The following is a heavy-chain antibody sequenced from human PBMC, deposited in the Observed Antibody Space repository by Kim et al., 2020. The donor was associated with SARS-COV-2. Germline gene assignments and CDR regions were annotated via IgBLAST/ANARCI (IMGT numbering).Heavy chain of an antibody. CDR1: GGSFSGYY. V-gene: IGHV4-34*01. D-gene: IGHD6-13*01. J-gene: IGHJ5*02. Sequence: SETLSLTCAVYGGSFSGYYRSWIRQPPGKGLEWIGEINHSGSTNYNPSLKSRVTISVDTSKNQFSLKLSSVTAADTAVYYCARGRYSSSWYGMRVWFDPWGQGTLVTVSS. CDR2: INHSGST. CDR3: ARGRYSSSWYGMRVWFDP.